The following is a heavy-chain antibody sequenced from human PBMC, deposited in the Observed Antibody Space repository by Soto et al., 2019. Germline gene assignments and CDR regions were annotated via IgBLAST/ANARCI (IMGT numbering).Heavy chain of an antibody. Sequence: SETLSLTCAVYGGSFSGYYWSWIRQPPGKGLEWIGEINHSGSTNYNPSLKSRVTISVDTSKNQFSLKLSSVTAADTAVYYCAREGGGPTPYYYYYMDVWGKGTTVTVSS. V-gene: IGHV4-34*01. CDR2: INHSGST. J-gene: IGHJ6*03. CDR1: GGSFSGYY. D-gene: IGHD2-15*01. CDR3: AREGGGPTPYYYYYMDV.